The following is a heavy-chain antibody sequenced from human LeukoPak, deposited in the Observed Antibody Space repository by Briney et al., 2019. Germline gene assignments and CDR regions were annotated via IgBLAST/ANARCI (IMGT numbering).Heavy chain of an antibody. Sequence: GASVKVSCKASGYTFTSYGISWVRQAPGQGLEWMGWISAYNGNTNYAQKLQGRVTMTTDTSTSTAYMELRSLRSDDTAVYYCARVHYYDSSGYYYPQDPIYYYGMDVWGQGTTVTVSS. V-gene: IGHV1-18*01. D-gene: IGHD3-22*01. CDR2: ISAYNGNT. CDR3: ARVHYYDSSGYYYPQDPIYYYGMDV. CDR1: GYTFTSYG. J-gene: IGHJ6*02.